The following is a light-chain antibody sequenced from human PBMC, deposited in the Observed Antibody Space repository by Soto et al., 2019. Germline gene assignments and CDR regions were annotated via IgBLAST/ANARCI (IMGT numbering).Light chain of an antibody. CDR3: CSYAGSGTFV. CDR1: SSDVGSYNL. Sequence: QSVLTQPASVSGSPGQSITISCTVTSSDVGSYNLVSWYQQHPGKAPKLVIYEGSKPPSGVSSRFSGSKSDNTPSLTISGLQAEDEADYYCCSYAGSGTFVFGTGTKVTVL. V-gene: IGLV2-23*01. CDR2: EGS. J-gene: IGLJ1*01.